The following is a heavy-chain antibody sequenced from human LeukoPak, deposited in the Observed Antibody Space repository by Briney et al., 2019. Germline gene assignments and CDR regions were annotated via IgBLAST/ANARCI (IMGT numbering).Heavy chain of an antibody. V-gene: IGHV4-34*01. D-gene: IGHD6-6*01. CDR2: INHSGST. J-gene: IGHJ5*02. CDR3: ASGGNNEYSSSSGWFDP. CDR1: GGSFSGYY. Sequence: SETLSLTCAVYGGSFSGYYWSWIRQPPGKGLEWIGEINHSGSTNYNPSLKSRVTISVDTSKNQFSLKLSSVTAADTAVYYCASGGNNEYSSSSGWFDPWGQGTLVTVSS.